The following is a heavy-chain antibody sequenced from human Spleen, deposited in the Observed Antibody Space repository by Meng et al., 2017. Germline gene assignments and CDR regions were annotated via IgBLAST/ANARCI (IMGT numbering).Heavy chain of an antibody. V-gene: IGHV3-21*01. J-gene: IGHJ4*02. CDR2: ISSSSSYI. Sequence: GESLKISCSVSGFTFGSYGMSWVRQAPGKGLEWVSSISSSSSYIYYADSVKGRFTISRDNAKNSLYLQMNSLRAEDTAVYYCARPQLVIDYWGQGTLVTVSS. D-gene: IGHD6-13*01. CDR3: ARPQLVIDY. CDR1: GFTFGSYG.